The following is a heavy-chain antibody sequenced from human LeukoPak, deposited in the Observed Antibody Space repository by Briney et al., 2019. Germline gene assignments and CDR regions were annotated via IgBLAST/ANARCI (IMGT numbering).Heavy chain of an antibody. V-gene: IGHV1-18*01. CDR3: ARPYDSSGYYNYYFDN. CDR2: ISAYNRST. Sequence: ASVKVSCKASGYSFITYGISWGRQAPGQGLEWMGWISAYNRSTDYAQNLQGRVTMTTDTSTSTAYMEMRSLRSDDTAVYYCARPYDSSGYYNYYFDNWGQGTLVTASS. J-gene: IGHJ4*02. D-gene: IGHD3-22*01. CDR1: GYSFITYG.